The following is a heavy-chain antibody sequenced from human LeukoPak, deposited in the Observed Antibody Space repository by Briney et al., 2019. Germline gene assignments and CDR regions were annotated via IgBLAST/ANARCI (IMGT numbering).Heavy chain of an antibody. Sequence: PGGSLRLSCAASGFTFSSYGMHWVRQAPGKGLEWVAVIWYDGSNKYYADSVKGRFTISRDNSKNTLYLQMNSLRAEDTAVYYCAKDPIPRNYYGSGKRDYWGQGTLVTVSS. D-gene: IGHD3-10*01. V-gene: IGHV3-33*06. CDR3: AKDPIPRNYYGSGKRDY. CDR1: GFTFSSYG. J-gene: IGHJ4*02. CDR2: IWYDGSNK.